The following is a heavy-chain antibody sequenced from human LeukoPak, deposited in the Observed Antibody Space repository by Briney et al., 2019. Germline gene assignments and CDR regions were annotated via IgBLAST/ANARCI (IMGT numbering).Heavy chain of an antibody. J-gene: IGHJ6*02. CDR3: SRGRYGDYSRSGYYYGMDV. Sequence: GSLRLSCVASGFTFSSYAMHWVRQAPGKGLEWVAVIASDGSNALYADSVKGRFTISRDISKSTLYLEMNSLKAEDSAIYYCSRGRYGDYSRSGYYYGMDVWGQGTTVTVSS. CDR2: IASDGSNA. D-gene: IGHD4-17*01. CDR1: GFTFSSYA. V-gene: IGHV3-30-3*01.